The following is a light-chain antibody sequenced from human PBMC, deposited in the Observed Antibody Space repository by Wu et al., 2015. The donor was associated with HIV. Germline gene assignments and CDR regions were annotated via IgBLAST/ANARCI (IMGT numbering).Light chain of an antibody. J-gene: IGKJ3*01. CDR2: SAS. V-gene: IGKV3-20*01. Sequence: EVVLTQSPATLSLSPGERATLSCRASQSVSNYVAWYQQKPGQAPRLLIYSASTRATGIPDRFSGTGSGTDFTLTISRLEPEDFAVYYCQQYNDSPPSFTFGPGTKVDIK. CDR1: QSVSNY. CDR3: QQYNDSPPSFT.